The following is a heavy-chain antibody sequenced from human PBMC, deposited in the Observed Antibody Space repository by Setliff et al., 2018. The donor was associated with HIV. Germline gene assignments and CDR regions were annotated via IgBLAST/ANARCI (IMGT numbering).Heavy chain of an antibody. CDR2: LWRDEVGE. CDR3: AKDYRRKRFGELNYYYYMDV. J-gene: IGHJ6*03. CDR1: GFSLENFD. V-gene: IGHV3-30*02. Sequence: PGGSLRLSCTVVGFSLENFDMHWIRQAPGKGLEWVSLLWRDEVGEYYADSVKGRFTTSRDNAKNTVFLEMNSLRPEDTAIYYCAKDYRRKRFGELNYYYYMDVWGKGTTVTVSS. D-gene: IGHD3-10*01.